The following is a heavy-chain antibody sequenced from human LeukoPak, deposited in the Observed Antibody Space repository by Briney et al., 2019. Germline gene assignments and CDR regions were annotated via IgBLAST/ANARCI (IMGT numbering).Heavy chain of an antibody. CDR1: GDTFTTYA. CDR3: ARAGIPGYCTNVTCSNWLDP. CDR2: IIPMFGTP. Sequence: ASVKVSCKAPGDTFTTYAIIWVRQAPGQGLEWMGGIIPMFGTPNYAQRLQGRVTITADKSTKTAYMELRSLRYEDTAVYFCARAGIPGYCTNVTCSNWLDPWGQGTLVTVSS. D-gene: IGHD2-8*01. V-gene: IGHV1-69*06. J-gene: IGHJ5*02.